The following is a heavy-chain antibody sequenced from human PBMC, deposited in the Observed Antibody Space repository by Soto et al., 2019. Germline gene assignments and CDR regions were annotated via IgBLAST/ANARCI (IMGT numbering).Heavy chain of an antibody. Sequence: EVQLLESGGGWVQPGGSLRLSCAASGFTFSSYAMSWVRQAPGKGLEWVSAISGSGGSTYYADSVKGRFTISRDNSKNTLYLQMNSLRAEDTAVYYWAKEGVYDILTGYFDYWGQGTLVTVSS. CDR1: GFTFSSYA. CDR2: ISGSGGST. V-gene: IGHV3-23*01. D-gene: IGHD3-9*01. CDR3: AKEGVYDILTGYFDY. J-gene: IGHJ4*02.